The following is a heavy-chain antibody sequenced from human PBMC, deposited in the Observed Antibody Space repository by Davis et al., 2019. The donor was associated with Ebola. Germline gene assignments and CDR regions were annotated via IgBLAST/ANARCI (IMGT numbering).Heavy chain of an antibody. J-gene: IGHJ4*02. V-gene: IGHV1-18*01. CDR1: GYTFTSYG. CDR2: ISAYNGNT. Sequence: ASVKVSCKASGYTFTSYGISWVRQAPGQGLEWMGWISAYNGNTNYAQKLQGRVTMTTDTSTSTAYMELRSLRSDDTAVYYCARDYEVGATKKGFDYWGQGTLVTVSS. D-gene: IGHD1-26*01. CDR3: ARDYEVGATKKGFDY.